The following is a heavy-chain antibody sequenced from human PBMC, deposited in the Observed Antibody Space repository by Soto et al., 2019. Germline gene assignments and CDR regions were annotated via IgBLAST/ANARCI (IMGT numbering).Heavy chain of an antibody. J-gene: IGHJ6*02. V-gene: IGHV2-70*01. CDR1: GFSLSTSGMC. CDR3: ARTRYYDLWRRPYYYYGMDV. CDR2: IDWDDDK. D-gene: IGHD3-3*01. Sequence: SGPTLVNPTQTLTLTCTFSGFSLSTSGMCVSWIRQPPGKALEWLALIDWDDDKYYSTSLKTRLTISKDTSQNQVVLIMTNMDPADTATCYSARTRYYDLWRRPYYYYGMDVWVQGTTVTVSS.